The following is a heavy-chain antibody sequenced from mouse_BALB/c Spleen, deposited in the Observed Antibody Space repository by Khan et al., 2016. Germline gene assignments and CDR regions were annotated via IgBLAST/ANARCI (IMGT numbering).Heavy chain of an antibody. Sequence: EVQLQESGPGLVKPSQSLSLTCTVTGYSITSDYAWNWIRQFPGNKLEWMGYINYSGDTHYNPSLKSRISITRDTSKNHFFLHLTSVTAEDTATYYCAREDYSWFSYWGQGTLVTVSA. CDR2: INYSGDT. D-gene: IGHD1-1*02. J-gene: IGHJ3*01. CDR3: AREDYSWFSY. V-gene: IGHV3-2*02. CDR1: GYSITSDYA.